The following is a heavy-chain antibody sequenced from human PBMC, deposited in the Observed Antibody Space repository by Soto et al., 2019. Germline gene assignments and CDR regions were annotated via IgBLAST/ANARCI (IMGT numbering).Heavy chain of an antibody. CDR1: AVTFTSYF. D-gene: IGHD2-2*01. V-gene: IGHV1-46*01. CDR3: ARPISYCSSTSCYTPWFDP. CDR2: INPSGGST. Sequence: ASVKVSCKAPAVTFTSYFMHWVRQAPGHGLEWMGIINPSGGSTSYAQKFQGRVTMTRDTSTSTVYMELSSLRSEDTAVYYCARPISYCSSTSCYTPWFDPWGQVTQGTVS. J-gene: IGHJ5*02.